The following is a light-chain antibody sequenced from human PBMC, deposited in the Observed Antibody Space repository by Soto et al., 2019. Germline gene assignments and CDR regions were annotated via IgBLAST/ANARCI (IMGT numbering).Light chain of an antibody. CDR3: GSYTTSDSWV. J-gene: IGLJ3*02. CDR2: DVD. V-gene: IGLV2-14*03. CDR1: SNDIGDGNY. Sequence: QSALTQPASVSRSRGQSITISCTGTSNDIGDGNYVSWYQQSPGKALKVIIFDVDNRPSGVSDRFTGSKSGKSASLTISGLQPEDEADYYCGSYTTSDSWVFGGGTKLTVL.